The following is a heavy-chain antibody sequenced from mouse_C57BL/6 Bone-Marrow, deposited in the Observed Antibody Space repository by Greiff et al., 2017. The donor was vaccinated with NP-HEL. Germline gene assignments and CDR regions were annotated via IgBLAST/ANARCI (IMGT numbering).Heavy chain of an antibody. Sequence: EVKLMESGGGLVKPGGSLKLSCAASGFTFSDYGMHWVRQAPEQGLEWVAYISRGSSTIYYADTVQGRFTISRDNAKNTLFLQMTSLRAEDTAMYYCARALYYQQWAYWGQGTLVTVSA. CDR2: ISRGSSTI. J-gene: IGHJ3*01. V-gene: IGHV5-17*01. CDR3: ARALYYQQWAY. CDR1: GFTFSDYG. D-gene: IGHD1-1*01.